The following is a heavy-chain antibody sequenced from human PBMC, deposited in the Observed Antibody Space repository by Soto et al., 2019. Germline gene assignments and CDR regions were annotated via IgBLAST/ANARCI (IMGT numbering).Heavy chain of an antibody. CDR3: VRGKVAAGFDS. Sequence: GGSLRLSCAASGFTFSSYSMNWVRQAPGKGLEWVSSISSSSSYIYYADSVKGRFTISRDNAKNTLYLQMDSLRAEDTAVYYCVRGKVAAGFDSWGQGTLVTVSS. CDR2: ISSSSSYI. J-gene: IGHJ4*02. D-gene: IGHD6-25*01. V-gene: IGHV3-21*01. CDR1: GFTFSSYS.